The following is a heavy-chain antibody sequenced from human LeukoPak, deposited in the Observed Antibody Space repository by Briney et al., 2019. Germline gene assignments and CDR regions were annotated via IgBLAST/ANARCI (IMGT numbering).Heavy chain of an antibody. CDR2: ISYDGSHK. CDR1: GFTFSSFG. CDR3: ARGTDYYYGMDV. D-gene: IGHD4-17*01. V-gene: IGHV3-30*03. J-gene: IGHJ6*02. Sequence: GRSLRLSCAASGFTFSSFGMHCVRQAPGKGLEWVAVISYDGSHKYYSDSVKGRFTISRDNSKNTVYLQMNSLRAEDTAVYYCARGTDYYYGMDVWGQGTTVTVSS.